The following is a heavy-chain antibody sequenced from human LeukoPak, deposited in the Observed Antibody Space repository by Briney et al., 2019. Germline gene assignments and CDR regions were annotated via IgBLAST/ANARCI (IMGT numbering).Heavy chain of an antibody. D-gene: IGHD3-3*01. CDR2: INWNGGST. V-gene: IGHV3-20*04. J-gene: IGHJ4*02. Sequence: GGSLRLSCAASGFTFDDYGMSWVRQAPGKGLEWVSGINWNGGSTGYADSVKGRFTISRDNAKNSLYLQMNSLRAEDTALYYCARDLSITIFGVVINWGQGTLVTVSS. CDR3: ARDLSITIFGVVIN. CDR1: GFTFDDYG.